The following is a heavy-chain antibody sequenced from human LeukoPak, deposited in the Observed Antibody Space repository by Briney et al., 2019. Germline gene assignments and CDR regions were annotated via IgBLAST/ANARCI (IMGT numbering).Heavy chain of an antibody. CDR1: GHTFTGYY. Sequence: ASVKVSCKASGHTFTGYYMHWVRQAPGQGLEWMGWINANSGDTNYAQKFQGRVTMTRDTSISTAYMELSRLRSDDTAVYYCASGYCGGACQLGGVDMWGQGTMVTVSS. CDR2: INANSGDT. D-gene: IGHD2-21*02. J-gene: IGHJ3*02. CDR3: ASGYCGGACQLGGVDM. V-gene: IGHV1-2*02.